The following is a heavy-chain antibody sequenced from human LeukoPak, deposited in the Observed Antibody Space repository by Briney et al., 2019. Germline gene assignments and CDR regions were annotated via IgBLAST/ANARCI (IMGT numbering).Heavy chain of an antibody. CDR1: GGSINNTSYY. J-gene: IGHJ6*03. Sequence: KPSETLSLTCTVSGGSINNTSYYWGWIRQPPGKGLEWIGSIYYSGSTYYNPSLKSRVTISVDTSKNQFSLKLSSVTAADTAVYYCARETSQKGAHYMDVWGKGTTVTISS. D-gene: IGHD3-16*01. CDR3: ARETSQKGAHYMDV. V-gene: IGHV4-39*07. CDR2: IYYSGST.